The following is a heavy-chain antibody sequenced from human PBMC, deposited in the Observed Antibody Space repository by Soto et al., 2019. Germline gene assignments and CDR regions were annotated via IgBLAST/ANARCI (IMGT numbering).Heavy chain of an antibody. D-gene: IGHD3-22*01. CDR1: GFNFSDQY. J-gene: IGHJ4*02. CDR2: ISYSSSYS. V-gene: IGHV3-11*06. CDR3: ARDGITTPGPFDN. Sequence: QVQLVESGGGLVKPGGSLRLSCAASGFNFSDQYMSWIRQAPGKGLEWVSYISYSSSYSSYADSVRGRFTISRENAKNSLYLQMNSLRAEDTAVYYCARDGITTPGPFDNWGQGTLVTVSS.